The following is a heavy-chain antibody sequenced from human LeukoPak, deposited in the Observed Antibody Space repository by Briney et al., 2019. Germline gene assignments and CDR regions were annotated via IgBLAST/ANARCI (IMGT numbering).Heavy chain of an antibody. CDR1: GFTFDDYA. D-gene: IGHD6-19*01. CDR2: ISWNSGYI. V-gene: IGHV3-9*01. CDR3: AKVRGTYRSGFFFDS. Sequence: GGSLRLSCAASGFTFDDYAMHWVRQPPGKGLEWLSIISWNSGYIGYADPVKGRFTVSRDNGEDSVYLQMNSLRPEDTAFYFCAKVRGTYRSGFFFDSWGQGTLVTVSS. J-gene: IGHJ4*02.